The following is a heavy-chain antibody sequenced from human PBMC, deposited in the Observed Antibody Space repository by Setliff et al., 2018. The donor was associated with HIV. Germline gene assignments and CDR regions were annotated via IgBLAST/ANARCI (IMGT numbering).Heavy chain of an antibody. J-gene: IGHJ5*02. CDR3: ARLHTDYGSWYFDA. D-gene: IGHD3-10*01. CDR2: IDHSGST. Sequence: SETLSLTCTVSDDSITGNNWWNWVRQPPGKGLAWIGEIDHSGSTNYSPSLKSRVTMSVDKSKKQFSLKLKSMAAADTAVYYCARLHTDYGSWYFDAWGPGTLVTVSS. CDR1: DDSITGNNW. V-gene: IGHV4-4*02.